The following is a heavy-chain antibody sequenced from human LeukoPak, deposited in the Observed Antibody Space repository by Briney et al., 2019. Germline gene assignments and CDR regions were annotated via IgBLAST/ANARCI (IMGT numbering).Heavy chain of an antibody. Sequence: ASVKVSCKASGYTFTGYYVHWVRQAPGQGLEWMGWINPNTGGTNYAQKFQGRVTMTRDMSTSTVYMELSSLRSEDTAVYYCARSGTYSSGWYNWFDPWGQGTLVTVSS. D-gene: IGHD6-19*01. CDR1: GYTFTGYY. CDR3: ARSGTYSSGWYNWFDP. J-gene: IGHJ5*02. CDR2: INPNTGGT. V-gene: IGHV1-2*02.